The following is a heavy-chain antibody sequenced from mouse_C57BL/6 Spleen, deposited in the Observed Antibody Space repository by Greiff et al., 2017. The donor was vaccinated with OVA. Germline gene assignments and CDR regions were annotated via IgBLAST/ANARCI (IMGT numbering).Heavy chain of an antibody. V-gene: IGHV1-76*01. Sequence: QVQLQQSGAELVRPGASVKLSCKASGYTFTDYYINWVKQRPGQGLEWIARIYPGSGNTYYNEKFKGKATLTAEKSSSTAYMQLSSLTSEDSAVYFCARTDYDGLYYAMDYWGQGTSVTVSS. D-gene: IGHD2-4*01. CDR2: IYPGSGNT. CDR3: ARTDYDGLYYAMDY. J-gene: IGHJ4*01. CDR1: GYTFTDYY.